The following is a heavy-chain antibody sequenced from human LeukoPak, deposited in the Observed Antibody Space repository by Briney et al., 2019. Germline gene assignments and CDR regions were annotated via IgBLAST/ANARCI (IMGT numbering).Heavy chain of an antibody. D-gene: IGHD1-26*01. CDR1: GGTFSSYA. CDR2: IIPIFGTA. V-gene: IGHV1-69*13. J-gene: IGHJ4*02. Sequence: ASVNVSCKASGGTFSSYAISWVRQAPGQGLEWMGGIIPIFGTANYAQKFQGRVTITADESTSTAYMELSSLRSEDTAVYYCARDLGWELLDYWGQGTLVTVSS. CDR3: ARDLGWELLDY.